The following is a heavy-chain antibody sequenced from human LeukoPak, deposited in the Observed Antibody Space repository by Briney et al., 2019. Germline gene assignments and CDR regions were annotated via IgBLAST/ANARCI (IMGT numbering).Heavy chain of an antibody. Sequence: GGSLRLSCAASGFTFASHSMSWVRQAPGKGLEWVSAISGSGGSTYYADSVKGRFTISRDNSKNTLYLQMNSLRAEDTAVYYCAKTIPDYYDSSGYLYYWGQGTLVTVSS. D-gene: IGHD3-22*01. CDR1: GFTFASHS. CDR2: ISGSGGST. CDR3: AKTIPDYYDSSGYLYY. V-gene: IGHV3-23*01. J-gene: IGHJ4*02.